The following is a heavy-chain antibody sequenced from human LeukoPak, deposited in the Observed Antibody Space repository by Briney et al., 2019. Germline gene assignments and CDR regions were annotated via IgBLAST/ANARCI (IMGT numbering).Heavy chain of an antibody. CDR2: IKQDGSEK. Sequence: GGSLRLSCAGSGFTFNNNWMSWVRQAPGKGLEWVANIKQDGSEKYYVDSVKGRFTISRDNAKNSLSLQVNSLRAEDTAVYYCARDKYYDRYFDSWGQGTLVTVSS. CDR3: ARDKYYDRYFDS. V-gene: IGHV3-7*01. CDR1: GFTFNNNW. D-gene: IGHD3-22*01. J-gene: IGHJ4*02.